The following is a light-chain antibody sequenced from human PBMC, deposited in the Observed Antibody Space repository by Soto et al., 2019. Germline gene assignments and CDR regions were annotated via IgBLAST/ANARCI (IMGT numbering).Light chain of an antibody. J-gene: IGKJ1*01. CDR3: QHYSSWPAT. CDR1: QTVSNR. V-gene: IGKV3D-15*01. Sequence: EIEMTQSPATLSVFPGERASLSCRANQTVSNRLAWYQQKPGQAPRLLINAATTRATGISDRFSGSGSGTDSTLTISRLEPEDFAVYYCQHYSSWPATLGQGTKVDIK. CDR2: AAT.